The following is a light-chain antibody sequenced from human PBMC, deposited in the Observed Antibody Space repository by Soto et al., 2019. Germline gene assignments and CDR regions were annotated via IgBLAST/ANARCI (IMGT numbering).Light chain of an antibody. V-gene: IGKV3-20*01. CDR2: GAS. CDR3: QQYGSSGT. J-gene: IGKJ1*01. CDR1: QSVSNNY. Sequence: EIVLTQSPGTLSLSPGERATLSCRASQSVSNNYLAWYQQKPGQAPSLLIYGASNRATGIPDRFSGSGSGTDFTLTIIRVAPEDFAVYYWQQYGSSGTFGQGTKVDIK.